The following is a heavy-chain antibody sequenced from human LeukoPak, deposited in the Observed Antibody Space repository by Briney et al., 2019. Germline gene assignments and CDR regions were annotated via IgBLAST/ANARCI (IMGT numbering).Heavy chain of an antibody. D-gene: IGHD6-13*01. CDR2: INHSGST. Sequence: PSETLSLTCAVYGGSFSGYYWSWIRQPPGKGLVWIGEINHSGSTNYNPSLKSRVTISVDTSKNQFSLKLSSVTAADTAVYYCARKGRQQLSTWGQGTLVTVSS. V-gene: IGHV4-34*01. CDR3: ARKGRQQLST. CDR1: GGSFSGYY. J-gene: IGHJ5*02.